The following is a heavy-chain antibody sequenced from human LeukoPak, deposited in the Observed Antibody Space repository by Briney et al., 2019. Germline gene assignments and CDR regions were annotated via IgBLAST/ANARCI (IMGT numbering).Heavy chain of an antibody. J-gene: IGHJ4*02. CDR3: ARYSATGNYFDY. D-gene: IGHD1-1*01. CDR1: GGSISSYY. V-gene: IGHV4-59*01. Sequence: SETLSLTCTVSGGSISSYYWSWIRQPPGKGLEWIGYIYYSGSTNYNPSLKSRVTISVDTSKNQFSLKLSSLTAADTAVYYCARYSATGNYFDYWGQGTLVTVFS. CDR2: IYYSGST.